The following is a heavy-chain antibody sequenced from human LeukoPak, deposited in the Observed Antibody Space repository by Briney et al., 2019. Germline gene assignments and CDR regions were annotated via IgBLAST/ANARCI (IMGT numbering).Heavy chain of an antibody. D-gene: IGHD4/OR15-4a*01. CDR1: GFSLSAYS. V-gene: IGHV3-48*04. Sequence: GGSLRLSCAASGFSLSAYSMNWVRQAPGKGLEWVSYISSSSGSIYYADSVRGRFIISRDNAKNSLYLQMDSLRAEDTAVYYCAKDGAAYYGMDVWGQGTTVTVSS. CDR3: AKDGAAYYGMDV. CDR2: ISSSSGSI. J-gene: IGHJ6*02.